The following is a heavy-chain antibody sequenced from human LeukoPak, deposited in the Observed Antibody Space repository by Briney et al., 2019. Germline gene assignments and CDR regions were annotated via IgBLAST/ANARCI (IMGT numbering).Heavy chain of an antibody. CDR2: IIPIFGTA. V-gene: IGHV1-69*05. Sequence: GASVKVSCKASGYTFGIYDINWVRQAPGQGLEWMGGIIPIFGTANYAQKFQGRVTITTDESTSTAYMELSSLRSEDTAVYYCASLTMVRGRHYYYYMDVWGKGTTVTVSS. D-gene: IGHD3-10*01. CDR3: ASLTMVRGRHYYYYMDV. CDR1: GYTFGIYD. J-gene: IGHJ6*03.